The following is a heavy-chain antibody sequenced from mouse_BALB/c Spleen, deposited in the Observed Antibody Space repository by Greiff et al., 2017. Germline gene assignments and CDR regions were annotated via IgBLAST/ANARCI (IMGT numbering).Heavy chain of an antibody. D-gene: IGHD3-1*01. CDR3: AGGYVDY. CDR1: GFNIKDYY. V-gene: IGHV14-4*02. J-gene: IGHJ2*01. Sequence: EVQLQQSGAELVRSGASVKLSCTASGFNIKDYYMHWVKQRPEQGLEWIGWIDPENGDTEYAPKFQGKATMTADTSSNTAYLQLSSLTSEDTAVYYCAGGYVDYWGQGTTLTVSS. CDR2: IDPENGDT.